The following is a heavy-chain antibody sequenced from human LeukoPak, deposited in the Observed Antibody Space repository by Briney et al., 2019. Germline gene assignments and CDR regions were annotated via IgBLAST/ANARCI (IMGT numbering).Heavy chain of an antibody. CDR1: GGSISSYY. Sequence: SETLSLTCTVSGGSISSYYWGWIRQPPGKGLEWIGYIYYSGSTNYNPSLKSRVTISVDTSKNQFSLKLSSVTAADTAVYYCARHSSSWPNGAFDYGGQGTLVTVSS. V-gene: IGHV4-59*01. J-gene: IGHJ4*02. D-gene: IGHD6-13*01. CDR3: ARHSSSWPNGAFDY. CDR2: IYYSGST.